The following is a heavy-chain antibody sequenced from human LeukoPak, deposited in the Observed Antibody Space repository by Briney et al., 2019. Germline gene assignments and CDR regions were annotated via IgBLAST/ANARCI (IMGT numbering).Heavy chain of an antibody. Sequence: ASVKVSCKASGYTFTGYYMHWVRQAPGQGLEWMGWISAYNGNTNYAQKFQGRVTMTRDTSTSTVYMELSSLRSEDTAVYYCARDRMTRPYYFDYWGQGTLVTVSS. V-gene: IGHV1-2*02. CDR2: ISAYNGNT. CDR3: ARDRMTRPYYFDY. CDR1: GYTFTGYY. J-gene: IGHJ4*02.